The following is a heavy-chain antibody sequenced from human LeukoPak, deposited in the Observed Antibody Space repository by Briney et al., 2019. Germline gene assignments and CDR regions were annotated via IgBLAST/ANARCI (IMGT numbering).Heavy chain of an antibody. CDR2: INSDGSST. Sequence: QPGGSLRLSCAASGFTFSSYWMHWVRQAPGKGLVWVSRINSDGSSTSYADSVKSRFTISRDNAKNTLYLQMNSLRAEDTAVYYCARACGYSSSCPFDFWGQGTLVTVSS. V-gene: IGHV3-74*01. CDR1: GFTFSSYW. D-gene: IGHD6-13*01. J-gene: IGHJ4*02. CDR3: ARACGYSSSCPFDF.